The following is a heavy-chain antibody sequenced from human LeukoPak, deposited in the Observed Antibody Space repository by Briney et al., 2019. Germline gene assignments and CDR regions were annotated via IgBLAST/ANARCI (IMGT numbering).Heavy chain of an antibody. D-gene: IGHD6-6*01. V-gene: IGHV4-34*01. CDR2: INHSGST. CDR3: ARLVESIAARPWGFDY. CDR1: GGSFSGYY. Sequence: SETLSLTCAVYGGSFSGYYWSWIRQPPGKGLEWIGEINHSGSTNYNPSLKSRVTISVDTSKNQFSLKLSSVTAADTAVYYCARLVESIAARPWGFDYWGQGTLVTVSS. J-gene: IGHJ4*02.